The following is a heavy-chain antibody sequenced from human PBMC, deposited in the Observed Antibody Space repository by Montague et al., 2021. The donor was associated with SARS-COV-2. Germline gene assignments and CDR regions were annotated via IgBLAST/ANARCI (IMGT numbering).Heavy chain of an antibody. CDR1: GGSISNYY. V-gene: IGHV4-59*01. CDR2: IYNGGST. CDR3: AREAVEKRVRTRRTGRLEENYYYVLDV. D-gene: IGHD3-3*01. J-gene: IGHJ6*02. Sequence: SETLSLTCTVSGGSISNYYWSWIRQPPGKGLEWIGYIYNGGSTNYNPSLRSRVTISVDPSEIQFSLRLSSVTAADTAVYYCAREAVEKRVRTRRTGRLEENYYYVLDVWDQGTTVIVSS.